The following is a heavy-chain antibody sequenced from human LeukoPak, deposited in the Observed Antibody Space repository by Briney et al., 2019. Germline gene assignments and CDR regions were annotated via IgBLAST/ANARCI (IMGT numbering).Heavy chain of an antibody. D-gene: IGHD3-10*01. CDR3: ARDYRIPMVRGVIMPQSPAPLDL. J-gene: IGHJ2*01. Sequence: SETLSLTCTVSGRSISSSSYYWGWIRQPPGKGLEWIGSIYYSGSTYYNPSLKSRVTMSVDTSKNQFSLKLSSVTAADTAVYYCARDYRIPMVRGVIMPQSPAPLDLWGRGTLVTVSS. CDR1: GRSISSSSYY. CDR2: IYYSGST. V-gene: IGHV4-39*07.